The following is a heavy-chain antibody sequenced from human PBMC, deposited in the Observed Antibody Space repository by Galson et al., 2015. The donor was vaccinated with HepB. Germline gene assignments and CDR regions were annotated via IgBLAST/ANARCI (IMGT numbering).Heavy chain of an antibody. CDR3: ARSEVTTVVTDFDS. CDR1: GFDFTTYW. V-gene: IGHV3-72*01. Sequence: SLRLSCAVSGFDFTTYWMTWVRQAPGKGLEWVGRSRNKAKGYSTAYAASVKGRFTVSRDGSKNSVFLQMNSLRSEDTAVYYCARSEVTTVVTDFDSWGQGTLVTVSS. CDR2: SRNKAKGYST. J-gene: IGHJ4*02. D-gene: IGHD4-23*01.